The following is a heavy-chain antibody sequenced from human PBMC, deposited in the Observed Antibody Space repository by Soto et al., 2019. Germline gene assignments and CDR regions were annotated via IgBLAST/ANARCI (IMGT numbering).Heavy chain of an antibody. D-gene: IGHD3-10*01. J-gene: IGHJ6*02. Sequence: ASVKVSCKASGYTFTSYGISWVRQAPGQGLEWMGWISAYNGNTNYAQKLQGRVTMTTDTSTSTAYMELRSLRSDDTAVYYCVSDRANVLLWFGEFRGGMDVWGQGTTVTVSS. V-gene: IGHV1-18*01. CDR3: VSDRANVLLWFGEFRGGMDV. CDR2: ISAYNGNT. CDR1: GYTFTSYG.